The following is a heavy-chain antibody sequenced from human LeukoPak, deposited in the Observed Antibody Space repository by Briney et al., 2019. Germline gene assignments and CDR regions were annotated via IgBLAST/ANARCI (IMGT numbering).Heavy chain of an antibody. CDR2: INHSGST. V-gene: IGHV4-34*01. Sequence: PSETLSLTCAVYGGSFSGYYWSWIRQPPGKGLEWIGEINHSGSTNYNPSLKSRVTISVDTSKNQFSLKLSSVTAAETAVYYCARAAPYYGDDAFDIWGQGTMVTVSS. J-gene: IGHJ3*02. CDR1: GGSFSGYY. D-gene: IGHD4-17*01. CDR3: ARAAPYYGDDAFDI.